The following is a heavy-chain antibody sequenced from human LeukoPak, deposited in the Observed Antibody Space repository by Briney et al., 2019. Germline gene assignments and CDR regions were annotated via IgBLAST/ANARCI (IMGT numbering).Heavy chain of an antibody. V-gene: IGHV3-23*01. J-gene: IGHJ2*01. Sequence: GGSLILSCAASGFTFSSYAMTWVRQAPGKGLEWVSGISGNGGNTYYADSVKGRFTISRDNSKETLYLQMNSLRAEDTAVYYCASRSSSLNWYFDLWGRGTLVTVSS. D-gene: IGHD2-2*01. CDR3: ASRSSSLNWYFDL. CDR1: GFTFSSYA. CDR2: ISGNGGNT.